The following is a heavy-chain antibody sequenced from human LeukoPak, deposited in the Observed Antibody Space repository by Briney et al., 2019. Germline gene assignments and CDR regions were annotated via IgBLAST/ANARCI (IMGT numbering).Heavy chain of an antibody. D-gene: IGHD1/OR15-1a*01. V-gene: IGHV4-39*06. CDR3: AREASRTSAFDI. J-gene: IGHJ3*02. CDR2: VYYGRSP. Sequence: SETLSLTCTVSGDSISRSTYYWAWIRQSPGKGLEWIGSVYYGRSPYFNPSLKSRVTISVDTSKNQFPLKLSSVTAADTAVYYCAREASRTSAFDIWGQGTMVTVSS. CDR1: GDSISRSTYY.